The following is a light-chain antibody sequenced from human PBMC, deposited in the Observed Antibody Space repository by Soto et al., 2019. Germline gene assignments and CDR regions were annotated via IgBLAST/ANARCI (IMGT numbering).Light chain of an antibody. J-gene: IGKJ3*01. V-gene: IGKV1-39*01. CDR1: QSISNY. CDR3: QQTYSTPYT. CDR2: AAS. Sequence: DIQMTQSPSSLSASVGDSVTITCRASQSISNYLNWYQQKPGKAPKLLVYAASSLQSGVPSRFSGSGSGTHFTLTISSLQPEDFATYYCQQTYSTPYTFGPGTKVDI.